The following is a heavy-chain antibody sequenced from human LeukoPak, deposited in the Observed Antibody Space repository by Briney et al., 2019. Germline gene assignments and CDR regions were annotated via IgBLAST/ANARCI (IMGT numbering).Heavy chain of an antibody. D-gene: IGHD3-16*01. V-gene: IGHV3-74*01. J-gene: IGHJ6*02. CDR1: GFTFSSYW. CDR3: VKERGWGAPYYYGVDV. CDR2: ISSDGSST. Sequence: PGGSLRLSCAASGFTFSSYWMHWVRQTPGTGLEWVSRISSDGSSTTYGDSVKGRFSISRDNSKNTLYLQVNSLRDEDTAVYYCVKERGWGAPYYYGVDVWGQGTTVTVSS.